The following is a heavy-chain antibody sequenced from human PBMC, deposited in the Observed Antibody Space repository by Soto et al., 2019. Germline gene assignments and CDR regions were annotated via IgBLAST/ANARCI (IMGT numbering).Heavy chain of an antibody. CDR2: IHYSGST. V-gene: IGHV4-59*01. CDR3: TKSRRTDAEGYSFDY. D-gene: IGHD2-15*01. Sequence: PSETLSLTCTVSGGSISGSYWSWIRQTPGKVLEWVGYIHYSGSTNYNPSLKSRVTMSVDSAKNQFSLQLSSVTAADTAVYFCTKSRRTDAEGYSFDYWGQRALVTFSS. CDR1: GGSISGSY. J-gene: IGHJ4*02.